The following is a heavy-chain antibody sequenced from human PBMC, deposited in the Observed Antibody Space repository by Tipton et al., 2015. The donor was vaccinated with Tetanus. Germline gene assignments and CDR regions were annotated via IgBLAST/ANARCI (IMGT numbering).Heavy chain of an antibody. V-gene: IGHV4-30-4*01. CDR2: IHHSGLA. CDR1: GDSVSTGNFY. CDR3: ARANFESSKKGPFDS. D-gene: IGHD5-24*01. Sequence: TLSLTCTVSGDSVSTGNFYWSWIRQPPGKGLEWIAFIHHSGLAFSKPSLKSRVSISIDTSQNQFSLTLASVTAADTAVYFCARANFESSKKGPFDSWGPGTQVIVSA. J-gene: IGHJ4*02.